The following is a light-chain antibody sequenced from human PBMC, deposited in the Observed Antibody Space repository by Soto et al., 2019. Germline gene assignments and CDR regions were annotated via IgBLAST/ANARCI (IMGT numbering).Light chain of an antibody. CDR1: SSDVGSYNL. V-gene: IGLV2-23*01. CDR3: WTYACRCTYV. Sequence: QSVLTHPASMSGSPGQSITISCTGTSSDVGSYNLVSWYQQHPGNAPKLIIYEGSKRCSGVSNRFSGSKSGITASLTISWPQPEDEDDYCCWTYACRCTYVFGTGTKVT. CDR2: EGS. J-gene: IGLJ1*01.